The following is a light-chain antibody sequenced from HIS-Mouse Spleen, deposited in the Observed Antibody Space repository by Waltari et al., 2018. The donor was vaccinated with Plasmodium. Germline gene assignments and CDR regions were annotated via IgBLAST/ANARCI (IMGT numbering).Light chain of an antibody. CDR1: SSDVGGYTY. CDR2: DVS. V-gene: IGLV2-14*03. J-gene: IGLJ2*01. CDR3: SSYTSSSTLV. Sequence: QSALTQPASVSGSPGQSITISCTGTSSDVGGYTYVSWYQQHPGNAPKLMIYDVSNRPSGVSNRFSGSKSGNTASLTISGLQAEDEADYYYSSYTSSSTLVFGGGTKLTVL.